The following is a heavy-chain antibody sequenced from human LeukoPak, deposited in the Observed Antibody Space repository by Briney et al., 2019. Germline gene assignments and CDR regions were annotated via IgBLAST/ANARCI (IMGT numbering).Heavy chain of an antibody. CDR2: INPNSGGT. V-gene: IGHV1-2*06. D-gene: IGHD3-22*01. J-gene: IGHJ6*03. CDR1: GYTFTGYY. Sequence: ASVKVSCKASGYTFTGYYMHWVRQAPGQGLEWMGRINPNSGGTNYAQKFQGRVTMTRDTSISKAYMELSRLRSDDTAVYYCAREGGFLITMIPRSDYYYMDVWGKGTTVTVSS. CDR3: AREGGFLITMIPRSDYYYMDV.